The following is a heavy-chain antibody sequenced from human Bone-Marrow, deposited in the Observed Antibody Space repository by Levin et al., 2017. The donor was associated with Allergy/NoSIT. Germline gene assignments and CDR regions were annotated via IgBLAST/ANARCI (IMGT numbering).Heavy chain of an antibody. CDR2: LNEDGSNT. D-gene: IGHD3-16*01. CDR3: AKGGRLHQSDC. V-gene: IGHV3-23*01. J-gene: IGHJ4*02. CDR1: GFTFSHYA. Sequence: GGSLRLSCAASGFTFSHYAMSWVRQAPGKGLEWVSTLNEDGSNTFYGDSVKGRFTISRDNSKNTLYLQMNSLRVEDTAVYYCAKGGRLHQSDCWGQGTLVTVSS.